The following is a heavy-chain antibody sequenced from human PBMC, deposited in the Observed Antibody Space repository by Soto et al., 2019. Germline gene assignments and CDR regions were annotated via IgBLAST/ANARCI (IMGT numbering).Heavy chain of an antibody. V-gene: IGHV3-33*01. D-gene: IGHD3-10*01. CDR1: GFTFISYG. CDR2: IWYDGSNK. J-gene: IGHJ4*02. Sequence: PGGSLRLSCAASGFTFISYGMHWVLQAPGKGLEWVAVIWYDGSNKYYADSVKGRFTISRDNSKNTLYLQMNSLRAEDTAVYYCARALNYYGSGSFSSPLGYWGQGTLVTVSS. CDR3: ARALNYYGSGSFSSPLGY.